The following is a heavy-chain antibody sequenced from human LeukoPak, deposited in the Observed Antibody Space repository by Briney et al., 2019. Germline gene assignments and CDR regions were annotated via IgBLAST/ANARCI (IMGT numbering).Heavy chain of an antibody. CDR3: ARRVEMATEEGPFDY. D-gene: IGHD5-24*01. J-gene: IGHJ4*02. CDR2: IIPIFGTA. V-gene: IGHV1-69*05. Sequence: GASVKVSCKASGNTFTGFHVHWVRQAPGQGLEWVGGIIPIFGTANYAQKFQGRVTITTDESTSTDYMELSSLRSEDTAVYYCARRVEMATEEGPFDYWGQGTLVTVSS. CDR1: GNTFTGFH.